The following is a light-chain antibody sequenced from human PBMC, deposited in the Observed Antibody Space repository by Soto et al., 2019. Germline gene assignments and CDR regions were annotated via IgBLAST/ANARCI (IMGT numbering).Light chain of an antibody. CDR2: NNN. J-gene: IGLJ1*01. CDR1: GSNIGSNS. CDR3: AAWDDSLDGPI. Sequence: QSVLTQPPSASGTPGQRVTISCSGSGSNIGSNSVNWYQQLPGTAPKLLIYNNNQRPSGVPHRFSGSKSGTSASLAISGLQSEDESDYYCAAWDDSLDGPIFGTGTKLTVL. V-gene: IGLV1-44*01.